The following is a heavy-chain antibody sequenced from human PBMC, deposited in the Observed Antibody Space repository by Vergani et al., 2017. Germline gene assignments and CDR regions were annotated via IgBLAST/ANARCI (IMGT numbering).Heavy chain of an antibody. CDR3: GRGSDNYN. V-gene: IGHV3-23*04. J-gene: IGHJ4*02. CDR2: IKNTGDST. D-gene: IGHD5-24*01. Sequence: VQLVESGGGLVKPGGSLRLSCAASGFTFSSHAMSWVRQGHGQGLEWVSSIKNTGDSTHYADSVKGRFTISRDNSKNTLYLQMNSLRVEDTAVYYCGRGSDNYNWCQGTLVTVSS. CDR1: GFTFSSHA.